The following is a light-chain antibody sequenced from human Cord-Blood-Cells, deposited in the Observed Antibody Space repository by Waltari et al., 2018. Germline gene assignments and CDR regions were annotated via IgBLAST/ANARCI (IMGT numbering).Light chain of an antibody. J-gene: IGLJ3*02. V-gene: IGLV2-11*01. CDR2: DVS. CDR3: CSYAGSYTWV. CDR1: SSDVGGYNY. Sequence: QSALTQPRSVSGSPGQSVTLSCTGTSSDVGGYNYVSWYQQPPGKAPKLMIYDVSQRPSGVPDRFSGSKSGNTASLTISGLQAEDEADYYCCSYAGSYTWVFGGGTKLTVL.